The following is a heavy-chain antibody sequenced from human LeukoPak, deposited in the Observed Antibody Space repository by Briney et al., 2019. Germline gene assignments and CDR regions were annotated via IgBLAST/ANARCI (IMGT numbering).Heavy chain of an antibody. D-gene: IGHD2-2*01. CDR1: GYSFTSYW. CDR2: IYPGDSDT. Sequence: GESLKISCKGSGYSFTSYWIGWVRQMPGKGLEWMGIIYPGDSDTRYSPSFQGQVTISADKSISTAYLQWSSLKASDTAMYYCARQVGYCSSTSCLGSWFDPWGQGTLVTVSS. V-gene: IGHV5-51*01. CDR3: ARQVGYCSSTSCLGSWFDP. J-gene: IGHJ5*02.